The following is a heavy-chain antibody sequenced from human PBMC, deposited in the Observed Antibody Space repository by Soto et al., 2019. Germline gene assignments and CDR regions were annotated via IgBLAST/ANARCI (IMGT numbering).Heavy chain of an antibody. Sequence: SETLSLTCTVSGGSISSGGYYWRWIRQHPGKGLEWIGYIYYSGSTYYNPSLKSRVTISVDTSKNQFSLKLSSVTAADTAVYYCARLRAGGDYVDYWGQGTLVTVSS. D-gene: IGHD6-19*01. J-gene: IGHJ4*02. CDR1: GGSISSGGYY. V-gene: IGHV4-31*03. CDR2: IYYSGST. CDR3: ARLRAGGDYVDY.